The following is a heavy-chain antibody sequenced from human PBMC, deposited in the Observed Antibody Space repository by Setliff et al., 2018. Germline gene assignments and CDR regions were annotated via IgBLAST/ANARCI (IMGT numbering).Heavy chain of an antibody. CDR2: MNPNSGNT. Sequence: SVKVSCKASGYTFTSYDINWVRQATGQGLEWMGWMNPNSGNTGYAQKFQGRVTMTRNTSISTAYMELSSLRSEDTAVYYCARGSLYYYDSSGYYYSTRNWFDPWGQGTQVTVSS. D-gene: IGHD3-22*01. CDR1: GYTFTSYD. CDR3: ARGSLYYYDSSGYYYSTRNWFDP. J-gene: IGHJ5*02. V-gene: IGHV1-8*01.